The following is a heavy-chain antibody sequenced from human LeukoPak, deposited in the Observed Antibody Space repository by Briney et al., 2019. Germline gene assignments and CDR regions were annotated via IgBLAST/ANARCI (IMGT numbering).Heavy chain of an antibody. CDR2: IYYSGST. D-gene: IGHD3-22*01. V-gene: IGHV4-39*02. CDR1: GGSISSSSYY. Sequence: SETLSLTCTVSGGSISSSSYYWGWIRQPPGKGLEWIGSIYYSGSTYYNPSLKGRVTISVDTSKNQFSLKLSSVTAADTAVYYCTRDVPRSSGYPDNWGQGTLVTVSS. J-gene: IGHJ4*02. CDR3: TRDVPRSSGYPDN.